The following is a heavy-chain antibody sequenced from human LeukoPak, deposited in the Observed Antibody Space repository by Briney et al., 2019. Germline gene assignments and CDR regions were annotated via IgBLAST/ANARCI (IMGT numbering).Heavy chain of an antibody. CDR3: ARDWAPLGNWFDP. Sequence: GASVKVSCKASGGTFSSYAISWVRQAPGQGLEWMGRIIPILGIANYAQKFQGRVTITADKSTSTAYMELSSLRSEDTAVYYCARDWAPLGNWFDPWGQGTLVTVSS. J-gene: IGHJ5*02. CDR1: GGTFSSYA. CDR2: IIPILGIA. V-gene: IGHV1-69*04. D-gene: IGHD3-16*01.